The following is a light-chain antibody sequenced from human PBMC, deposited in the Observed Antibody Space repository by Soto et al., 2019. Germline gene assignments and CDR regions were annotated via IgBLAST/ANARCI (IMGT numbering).Light chain of an antibody. CDR3: SSYTSGSSLV. CDR1: SSDLGNYNY. Sequence: QSALTQPAPVSGSPGQSVTISCAGTSSDLGNYNYVSWYQQHPGKAPKLLIYEVTNRPSGVSTRFSGSKSGNTASLTISGLQADDEADYYCSSYTSGSSLVFGTGTKLTVL. J-gene: IGLJ1*01. CDR2: EVT. V-gene: IGLV2-14*01.